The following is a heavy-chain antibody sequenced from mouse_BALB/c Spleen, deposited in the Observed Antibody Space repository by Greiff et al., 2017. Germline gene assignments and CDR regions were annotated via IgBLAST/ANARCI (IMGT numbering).Heavy chain of an antibody. D-gene: IGHD2-3*01. V-gene: IGHV5-12-1*01. Sequence: EVQLVESGGGLVKPGGSLKLSCAASGFAFSSYDMSWVRQTPEKRLEWVAYISSGGGSTYYPDTVKGRFTISRDNAKNTLYLQMSSLKSEDTAMYYCARHLDGYLYYFYYWGQGTTLTVSS. CDR3: ARHLDGYLYYFYY. J-gene: IGHJ2*01. CDR1: GFAFSSYD. CDR2: ISSGGGST.